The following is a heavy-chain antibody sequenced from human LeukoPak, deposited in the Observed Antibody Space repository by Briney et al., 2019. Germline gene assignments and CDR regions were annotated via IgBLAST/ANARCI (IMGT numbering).Heavy chain of an antibody. CDR3: ARLSVYHYSGSYLIRGWFDP. J-gene: IGHJ5*02. Sequence: SETLSLTCAVSGYSISSGYYWGWNRQPPRKGLEWIGRIYHSGSTYYNPSLTSRVTISVDKSKDQFSLKVSSVAAADTAVYYCARLSVYHYSGSYLIRGWFDPWGQGTLVTVSS. CDR2: IYHSGST. V-gene: IGHV4-38-2*01. D-gene: IGHD3-10*01. CDR1: GYSISSGYY.